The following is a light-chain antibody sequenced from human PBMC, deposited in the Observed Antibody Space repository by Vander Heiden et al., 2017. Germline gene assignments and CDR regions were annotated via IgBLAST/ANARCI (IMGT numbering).Light chain of an antibody. Sequence: DIQMTQSPSTLSASVGDRVTITCRASQSISDWLAWYQQKPGKAPKLLIYRASSLESGVPSRFSGSGSGTEFTLTISSLQPDDFATYYCQQCNTYFRTFGQGTKVEIK. V-gene: IGKV1-5*03. J-gene: IGKJ1*01. CDR3: QQCNTYFRT. CDR2: RAS. CDR1: QSISDW.